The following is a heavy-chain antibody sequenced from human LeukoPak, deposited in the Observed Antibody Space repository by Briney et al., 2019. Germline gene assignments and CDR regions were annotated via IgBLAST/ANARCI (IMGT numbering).Heavy chain of an antibody. CDR2: IYYSGST. CDR1: GGSISSSSYY. Sequence: SETLSLTCTVSGGSISSSSYYWGWIWQPPGKGLEWIGYIYYSGSTNYNPSLKSRVTISVDTSKNQFSLKLSSVTAADTAVYYCAREEQLAYFDYWGQGTLVTVSS. CDR3: AREEQLAYFDY. J-gene: IGHJ4*02. D-gene: IGHD6-13*01. V-gene: IGHV4-61*01.